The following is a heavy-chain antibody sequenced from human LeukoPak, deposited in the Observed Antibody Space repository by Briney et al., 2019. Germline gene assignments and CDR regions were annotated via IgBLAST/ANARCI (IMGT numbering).Heavy chain of an antibody. CDR3: ARGNILTGYCSDF. D-gene: IGHD3-9*01. CDR1: GYSISSGYY. J-gene: IGHJ4*02. Sequence: PSETLSLTCTISGYSISSGYYWGWIRQPPGKGLEWIGSIYHSGSTYYNPSLKSRATISTDTSKNQFSLRLSSVTAADTAVYYCARGNILTGYCSDFWGQGALVTVSS. CDR2: IYHSGST. V-gene: IGHV4-38-2*02.